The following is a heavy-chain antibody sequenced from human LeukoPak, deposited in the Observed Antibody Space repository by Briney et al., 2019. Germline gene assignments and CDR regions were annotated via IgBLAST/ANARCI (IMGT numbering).Heavy chain of an antibody. CDR3: AKATNLWFGELGFDY. J-gene: IGHJ4*02. D-gene: IGHD3-10*01. CDR2: ISWNSGSI. Sequence: PGGSLRLSCAASGFTFDDYAMHWVRHAPGKGLEWVSGISWNSGSIGYADSVKGRFTISRDNAKNSLYLQMNSLRAEDTALYYCAKATNLWFGELGFDYWGQGTLVTVSS. V-gene: IGHV3-9*01. CDR1: GFTFDDYA.